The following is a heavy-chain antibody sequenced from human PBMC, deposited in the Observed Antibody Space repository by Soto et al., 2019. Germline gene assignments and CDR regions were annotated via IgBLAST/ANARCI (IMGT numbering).Heavy chain of an antibody. Sequence: PSETLSLTCTVSGGSVSSGSYYWSWIRQPPGKGLEWIGYIYYSGSTNYNPSLKSRVTISVDTSKNQFSLKLSSVTAADTAVYYCAAPGYCSSTSCYDEGEFDYWGQGTLVTVSS. J-gene: IGHJ4*02. D-gene: IGHD2-2*01. CDR2: IYYSGST. V-gene: IGHV4-61*01. CDR1: GGSVSSGSYY. CDR3: AAPGYCSSTSCYDEGEFDY.